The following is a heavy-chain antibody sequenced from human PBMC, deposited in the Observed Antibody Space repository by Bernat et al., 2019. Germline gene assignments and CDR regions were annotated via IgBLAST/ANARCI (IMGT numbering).Heavy chain of an antibody. CDR3: ARTTVTTAYGAFDI. Sequence: QLQLQESGPGLVKPSETLSLTCTVSGGSISSSSYYWGWIRQPPGKGLEWIGEINHSGSTNYNPSLKSRVTISVDTSKNQFSLKLSSVTAADTAVYYCARTTVTTAYGAFDIWGQGTMVTVSS. J-gene: IGHJ3*02. CDR1: GGSISSSSYY. D-gene: IGHD4-17*01. CDR2: INHSGST. V-gene: IGHV4-39*07.